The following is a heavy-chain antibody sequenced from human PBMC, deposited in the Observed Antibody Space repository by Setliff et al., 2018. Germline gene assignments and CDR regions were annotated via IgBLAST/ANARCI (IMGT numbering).Heavy chain of an antibody. Sequence: PGGSLRLSCAASGLIFGNYAMNWVRQAPGKGLEWVSGISGSVKYYVESVKGRFTISRDNAKNSLFLQMSNLRAEDTAVYYCARGDNGWSLGGQGTLVTVSS. CDR1: GLIFGNYA. CDR3: ARGDNGWSL. D-gene: IGHD6-19*01. CDR2: ISGSVK. V-gene: IGHV3-7*03. J-gene: IGHJ4*02.